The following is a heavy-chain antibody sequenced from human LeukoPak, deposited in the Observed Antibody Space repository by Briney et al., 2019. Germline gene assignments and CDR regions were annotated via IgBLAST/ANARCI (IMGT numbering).Heavy chain of an antibody. Sequence: PGRSLRLSCATSGFTFSSYGMHWVRQAPGKGLEWVAVISYDGSNKYYADSVKGRFTISRDNSKNTLYLQMNSLRAEDTAVYYCAKDRGSPQRDVVVVAATSSFAYWGQGTLVTVSS. CDR2: ISYDGSNK. CDR3: AKDRGSPQRDVVVVAATSSFAY. V-gene: IGHV3-30*18. D-gene: IGHD2-15*01. CDR1: GFTFSSYG. J-gene: IGHJ4*02.